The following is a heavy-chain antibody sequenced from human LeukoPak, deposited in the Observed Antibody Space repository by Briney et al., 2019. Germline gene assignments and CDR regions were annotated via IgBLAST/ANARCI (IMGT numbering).Heavy chain of an antibody. J-gene: IGHJ4*02. D-gene: IGHD2-2*01. CDR3: ARVAKEYQLLSHFDY. CDR2: IIPIFGTA. CDR1: GGTFISYA. Sequence: GASVTVSCKASGGTFISYAISWVRQAPGQGREWMGGIIPIFGTANYAQKFQGRVTITTDESTSTAYVELSSLRSEDTAVYYCARVAKEYQLLSHFDYWGQGTLVTVSS. V-gene: IGHV1-69*05.